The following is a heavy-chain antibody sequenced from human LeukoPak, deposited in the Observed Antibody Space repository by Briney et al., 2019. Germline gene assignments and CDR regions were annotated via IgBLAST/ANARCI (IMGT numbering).Heavy chain of an antibody. CDR1: GYTFTSYD. Sequence: ASVKVSCKASGYTFTSYDINWVRQATGQGLEWMGWMNPNSGNTGYAQKFQGRVTMTRNTSISTAYMELSSLRAEDTAVYYCAKDRRPYDFWSGYQYYYYYGMDVWGQGTTVTVSS. CDR3: AKDRRPYDFWSGYQYYYYYGMDV. D-gene: IGHD3-3*01. J-gene: IGHJ6*02. CDR2: MNPNSGNT. V-gene: IGHV1-8*01.